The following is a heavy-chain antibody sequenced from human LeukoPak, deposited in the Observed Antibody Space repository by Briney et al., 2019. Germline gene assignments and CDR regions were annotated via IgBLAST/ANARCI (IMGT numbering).Heavy chain of an antibody. CDR3: SRQVVGNDY. Sequence: SETLSLTCAVYGESSFSSYYWSWIRQTPGGALELIGEIYQSGYTNYNPSLKSRVTLSIDNSKNQFSLRLNSVTAADTAVYYCSRQVVGNDYWGQGTLVTVS. CDR1: GESSFSSYY. D-gene: IGHD3-22*01. J-gene: IGHJ4*02. CDR2: IYQSGYT. V-gene: IGHV4-34*01.